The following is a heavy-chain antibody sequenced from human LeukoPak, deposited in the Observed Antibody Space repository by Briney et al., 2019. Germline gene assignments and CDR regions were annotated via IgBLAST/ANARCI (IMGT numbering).Heavy chain of an antibody. J-gene: IGHJ4*02. D-gene: IGHD4-17*01. CDR3: TRVANGDYFDF. CDR1: GGSISSGDYY. Sequence: KPSETLSLTCTVSGGSISSGDYYWSWIRQPPGKGLEWVGYIYFSGYTYYNPSLRSRVSISIDTSKNRFSLNLNSVTAADTAVYHCTRVANGDYFDFWGQGTLVTVSS. CDR2: IYFSGYT. V-gene: IGHV4-30-4*01.